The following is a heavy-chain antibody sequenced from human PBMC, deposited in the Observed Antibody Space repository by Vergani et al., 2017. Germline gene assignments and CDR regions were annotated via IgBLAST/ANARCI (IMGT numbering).Heavy chain of an antibody. CDR1: GYIFSNFW. Sequence: EKQLVQSGSETKKPGESLKISCQAFGYIFSNFWIVWVRQRPGRGLEWMGLIYPGVTEVKSHPTFRGQVFFSVDTSVNTAYLQWRSLQASDTATYFCASGGHGSENGGALQLGDQGTNITVSS. CDR2: IYPGVTEV. V-gene: IGHV5-51*01. CDR3: ASGGHGSENGGALQL. D-gene: IGHD3-10*01. J-gene: IGHJ3*01.